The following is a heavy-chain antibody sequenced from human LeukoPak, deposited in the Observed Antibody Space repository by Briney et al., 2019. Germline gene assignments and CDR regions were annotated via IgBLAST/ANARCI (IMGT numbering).Heavy chain of an antibody. Sequence: GGSLRLSCAASGFTFSSYGMHWVRQAPGKGLEWVAVISYDGSNTYYADSVKGRFTISRDNSKNMLYLQMNSLRAEDTAVYYCAKPYYYGSRSYMDYWGQGTLVTVSS. CDR3: AKPYYYGSRSYMDY. V-gene: IGHV3-30*18. CDR1: GFTFSSYG. J-gene: IGHJ4*02. D-gene: IGHD3-10*01. CDR2: ISYDGSNT.